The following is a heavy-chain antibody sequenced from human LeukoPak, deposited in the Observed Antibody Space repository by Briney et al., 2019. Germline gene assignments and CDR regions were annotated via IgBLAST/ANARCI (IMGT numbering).Heavy chain of an antibody. CDR2: IRYDGSNK. J-gene: IGHJ4*02. Sequence: PGGSLRLSCAASGFTFSSYGMHWVRQAPGKGLEWVAFIRYDGSNKYYADSVKGRFTISRDNSKNTLYLQMNSLRAEDTAVYYCARDPAAATIFDYWGQGTLVTVSS. V-gene: IGHV3-30*02. CDR3: ARDPAAATIFDY. D-gene: IGHD6-13*01. CDR1: GFTFSSYG.